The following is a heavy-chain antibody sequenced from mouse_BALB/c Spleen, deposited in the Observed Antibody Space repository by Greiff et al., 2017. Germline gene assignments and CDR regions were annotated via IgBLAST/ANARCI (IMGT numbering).Heavy chain of an antibody. Sequence: VQLQESGPGLVAPSQSLSITCTVSGFSLTSYGVHWVRQPPGKGLEWLGVIWAGGSTNYNSALMSRLSISKDNSKSQVFLKMNSLQTDDTAMYYCARGLRPGVDYWGQGTTLTVSS. D-gene: IGHD2-2*01. J-gene: IGHJ2*01. CDR2: IWAGGST. CDR3: ARGLRPGVDY. V-gene: IGHV2-9*02. CDR1: GFSLTSYG.